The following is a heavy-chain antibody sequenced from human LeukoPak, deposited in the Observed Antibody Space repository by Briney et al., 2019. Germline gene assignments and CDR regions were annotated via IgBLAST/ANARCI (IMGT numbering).Heavy chain of an antibody. CDR1: GFTFSSYA. CDR3: ARDSRSSSSLDY. CDR2: ISYDGSNK. Sequence: GGSLRLSCAASGFTFSSYAMHWVRQAPGKGLEWVAVISYDGSNKYYADSVKGRFTISRDNSKNTPYLQMNSLRAEDTAVYYCARDSRSSSSLDYWGQGTLVTVSS. D-gene: IGHD6-6*01. J-gene: IGHJ4*02. V-gene: IGHV3-30-3*01.